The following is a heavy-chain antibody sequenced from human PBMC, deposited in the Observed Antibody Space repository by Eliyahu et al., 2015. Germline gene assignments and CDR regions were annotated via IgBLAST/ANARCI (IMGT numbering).Heavy chain of an antibody. J-gene: IGHJ4*02. Sequence: EVQLVESGGGLVQPGGSLRLSCAVSGFTFXDHYMDWVRQAPGKGLEWVGRTRNKANSYTTEYAASVKGRFTISRDDSKNSLYLQMNSLKTEDTAVYYCARGFGCSGGSCYYHFDYWGQGTLVTVSS. CDR2: TRNKANSYTT. CDR1: GFTFXDHY. CDR3: ARGFGCSGGSCYYHFDY. D-gene: IGHD2-15*01. V-gene: IGHV3-72*01.